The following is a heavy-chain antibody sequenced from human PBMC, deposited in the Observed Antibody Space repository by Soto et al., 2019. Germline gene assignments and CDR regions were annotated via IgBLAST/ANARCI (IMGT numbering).Heavy chain of an antibody. CDR1: GGSFSSYY. CDR2: INRGGSTNCNPEISHTANT. Sequence: QVQLQQWGAGLLKPSETLSLTCAVYGGSFSSYYWSWIRQPPGKGLEWIGEINRGGSTNCNPEISHTANTNCNPSLKSRVTISVDTSKNQFSLKLRSVTAADTAVYYCARGHPRSFLSTVVVPAYWFDPWGQGTLVAVSS. CDR3: ARGHPRSFLSTVVVPAYWFDP. J-gene: IGHJ5*02. V-gene: IGHV4-34*01. D-gene: IGHD2-15*01.